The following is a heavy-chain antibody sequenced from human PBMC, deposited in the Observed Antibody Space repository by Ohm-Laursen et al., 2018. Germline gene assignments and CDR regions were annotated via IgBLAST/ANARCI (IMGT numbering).Heavy chain of an antibody. CDR3: SRDQVTAMAWGPVFPGDY. D-gene: IGHD5-18*01. J-gene: IGHJ4*02. CDR1: GFTFSSYG. Sequence: SLRLSFAASGFTFSSYGMHWVRQAPGKGLEWVAVIWYDGSNKYYAESVKGRFTISRDNSKNKLYLQMNSWRAENRAVYYCSRDQVTAMAWGPVFPGDYWGQGTLVTVSS. CDR2: IWYDGSNK. V-gene: IGHV3-33*01.